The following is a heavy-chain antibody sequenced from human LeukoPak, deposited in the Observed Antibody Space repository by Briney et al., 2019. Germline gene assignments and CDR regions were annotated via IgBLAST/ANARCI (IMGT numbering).Heavy chain of an antibody. CDR2: IYYSGST. CDR3: ATGYSYGPVPYYFDY. D-gene: IGHD5-18*01. J-gene: IGHJ4*02. CDR1: GGSISSYY. Sequence: SETLSLTCTVSGGSISSYYWSWIRQPPGKGLEWIGYIYYSGSTNYNPSLKSRVTISVDTSKNQSSLKLSSVTAADTAVYYCATGYSYGPVPYYFDYWGQGTLVPVSS. V-gene: IGHV4-59*01.